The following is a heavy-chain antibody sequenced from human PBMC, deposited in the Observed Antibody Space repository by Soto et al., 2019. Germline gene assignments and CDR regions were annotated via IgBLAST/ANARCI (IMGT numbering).Heavy chain of an antibody. CDR2: INAGNGNT. CDR1: GYTFTSYA. D-gene: IGHD3-22*01. J-gene: IGHJ4*02. Sequence: ASVKVSCKASGYTFTSYAMHWVRQAPGQRLEWMGWINAGNGNTKYSQKFQGRVTITRDTSARTAYMGLSSLRSEDTAVYYCARDIFGYYYDSSGYNYDYWGQGNLVTFSS. V-gene: IGHV1-3*01. CDR3: ARDIFGYYYDSSGYNYDY.